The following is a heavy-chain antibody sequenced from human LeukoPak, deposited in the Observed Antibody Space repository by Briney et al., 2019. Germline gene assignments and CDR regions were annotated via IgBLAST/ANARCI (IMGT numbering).Heavy chain of an antibody. Sequence: ASVKVSCTPPGFSLTGYHIHLVRQAPGQGLEWMGDINPVNGEFKYAQKFQGRVTMTRDTSISTCYLYLNGLTPDDTAVYYCARGPQYTFGYPPCNYWGQGTLVTVSS. CDR2: INPVNGEF. J-gene: IGHJ4*02. D-gene: IGHD2-2*03. CDR3: ARGPQYTFGYPPCNY. CDR1: GFSLTGYH. V-gene: IGHV1-2*02.